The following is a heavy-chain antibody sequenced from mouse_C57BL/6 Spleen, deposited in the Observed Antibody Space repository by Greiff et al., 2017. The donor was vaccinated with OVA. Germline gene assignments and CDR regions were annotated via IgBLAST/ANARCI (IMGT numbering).Heavy chain of an antibody. Sequence: VQLQQPGAELVRPGTSVKLSCKASGYTFTSYWMHWVKQRPGQGLEWIGVIDPSDSYTNYNQKFKGKATVTVDTSSSTAYMQLSSLTSEDSAVYYCARRSYNAMDYWGQGTSVTVSS. D-gene: IGHD1-1*01. J-gene: IGHJ4*01. CDR3: ARRSYNAMDY. CDR2: IDPSDSYT. CDR1: GYTFTSYW. V-gene: IGHV1-59*01.